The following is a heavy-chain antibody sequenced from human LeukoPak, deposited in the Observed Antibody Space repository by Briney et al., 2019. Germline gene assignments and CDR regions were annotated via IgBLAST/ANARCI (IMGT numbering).Heavy chain of an antibody. CDR2: IYYSGST. J-gene: IGHJ4*02. V-gene: IGHV4-31*03. Sequence: SQTLSLTCTVSGGSINSGAYYWSRVRQSPGKGLEWTGYIYYSGSTSYNPSLKSRVTISVDTSKNQFSLKLSFVTAADTAVYFCARRWLTSGYYYFDYWGQGTLVTVSS. CDR3: ARRWLTSGYYYFDY. CDR1: GGSINSGAYY. D-gene: IGHD5-12*01.